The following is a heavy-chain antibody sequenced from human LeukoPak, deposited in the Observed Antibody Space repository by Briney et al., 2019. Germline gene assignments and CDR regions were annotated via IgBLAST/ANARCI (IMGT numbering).Heavy chain of an antibody. D-gene: IGHD5-24*01. CDR3: ARPRGNVEMATIPFDY. CDR1: RFTFSSYS. CDR2: ISSSSIYI. J-gene: IGHJ4*02. Sequence: GGSLRLSCAASRFTFSSYSMDWVRQAPGKGLEWVSSISSSSIYIYYGDSVKGRFTISRDNAKNSLFLQMNSLRAEDTAVYYCARPRGNVEMATIPFDYWGQGTLVTVSS. V-gene: IGHV3-21*01.